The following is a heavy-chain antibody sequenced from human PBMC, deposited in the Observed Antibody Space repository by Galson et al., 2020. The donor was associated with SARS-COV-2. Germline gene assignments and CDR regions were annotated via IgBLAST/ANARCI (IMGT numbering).Heavy chain of an antibody. CDR1: GFSLSTSGVG. Sequence: SGPTLVKPTQTLTLTCTFSGFSLSTSGVGVGWIRQPPGKALEWLALIYWDDDKRYSPSLKSRLTITKDTSKNQVVLTMTNMDPVVTATYYCAHRLLWFGGGWFDPWGQGTLVTVSS. CDR2: IYWDDDK. V-gene: IGHV2-5*02. CDR3: AHRLLWFGGGWFDP. D-gene: IGHD3-10*01. J-gene: IGHJ5*02.